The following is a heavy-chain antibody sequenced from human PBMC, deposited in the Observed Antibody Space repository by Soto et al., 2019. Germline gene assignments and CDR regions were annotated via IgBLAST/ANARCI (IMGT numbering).Heavy chain of an antibody. D-gene: IGHD5-18*01. CDR1: GGSLSSYY. V-gene: IGHV4-59*08. CDR3: ARRYGSCFDY. CDR2: IYYSGGT. Sequence: SDTLPLTCTVSGGSLSSYYWSWFRQPPGKGLDWIRYIYYSGGTNYNPSLKSRVTISVDTSNTKLSLKLSSVTAAEPAVYYCARRYGSCFDYWGQGILVTVSS. J-gene: IGHJ4*02.